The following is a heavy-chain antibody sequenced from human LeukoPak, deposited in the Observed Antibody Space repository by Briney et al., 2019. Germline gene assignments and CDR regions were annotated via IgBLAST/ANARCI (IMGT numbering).Heavy chain of an antibody. CDR2: ISGSGGST. CDR3: AKVGTMIVVVITDFGY. D-gene: IGHD3-22*01. Sequence: GGSLRLSCAASGFTLSSYAMSSVRQAPGKGLEWVSSISGSGGSTYYADSVKGRFTISRDNSKNPLYLQMNSLRAEDTAVYYCAKVGTMIVVVITDFGYWGQGTLVSVSS. V-gene: IGHV3-23*01. CDR1: GFTLSSYA. J-gene: IGHJ4*02.